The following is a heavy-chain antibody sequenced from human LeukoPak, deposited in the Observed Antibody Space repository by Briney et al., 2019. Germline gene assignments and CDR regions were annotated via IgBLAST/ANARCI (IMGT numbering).Heavy chain of an antibody. V-gene: IGHV1-2*02. J-gene: IGHJ4*02. D-gene: IGHD3-22*01. Sequence: GASVKVSCKASGYTFTGYYMHWVRQAPGQGLEWMGWINPNSGGTNYAQKFQGRVTMTRNTSISTAYMELSSLRSEDTAVYYCARTPPYYYDSSGYSFLFDYWGQGTLVTVSS. CDR3: ARTPPYYYDSSGYSFLFDY. CDR1: GYTFTGYY. CDR2: INPNSGGT.